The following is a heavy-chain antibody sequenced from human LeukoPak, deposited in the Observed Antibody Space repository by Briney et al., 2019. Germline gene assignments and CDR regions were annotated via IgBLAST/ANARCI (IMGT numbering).Heavy chain of an antibody. V-gene: IGHV1-46*01. D-gene: IGHD3-22*01. Sequence: ASVKVSCEASGYTFTSYCMHWVRQAPGQGLEWMGIINPSGGSTRYAQKFQGRVTMTRDMSTSTVYMELSSLRSEDTAVYYCARDHTSGYYGYYFDYWGQGTLVTVSS. CDR2: INPSGGST. CDR3: ARDHTSGYYGYYFDY. CDR1: GYTFTSYC. J-gene: IGHJ4*02.